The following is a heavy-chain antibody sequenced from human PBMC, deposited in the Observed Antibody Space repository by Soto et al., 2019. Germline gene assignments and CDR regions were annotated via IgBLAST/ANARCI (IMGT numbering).Heavy chain of an antibody. J-gene: IGHJ5*02. CDR2: IYYSGST. V-gene: IGHV4-61*01. Sequence: SETLSLTCTVSGGSVSSGSYYWSWIRQPPGKGLEWIGYIYYSGSTNYNPSLKSRVTISVDTSKNQFSLKLSSVTAADTAVYYCARADSNWFYPWGQGTLVTVSS. CDR1: GGSVSSGSYY. D-gene: IGHD3-22*01. CDR3: ARADSNWFYP.